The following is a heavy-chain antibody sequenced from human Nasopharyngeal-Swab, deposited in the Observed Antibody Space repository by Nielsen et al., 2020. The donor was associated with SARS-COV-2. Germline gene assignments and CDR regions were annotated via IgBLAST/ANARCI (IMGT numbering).Heavy chain of an antibody. J-gene: IGHJ4*02. V-gene: IGHV4-59*01. D-gene: IGHD3-22*01. CDR1: GGSISTYY. Sequence: GSLRLSCTVSGGSISTYYWSWIRQPPGKGLEWIGYIHSSGTTSYNPSLKSRVTISVDTSKNQFSLKLSSVTAADTAVYYCARDHSYYDSNGYYFDYWGLGTLVTVSS. CDR3: ARDHSYYDSNGYYFDY. CDR2: IHSSGTT.